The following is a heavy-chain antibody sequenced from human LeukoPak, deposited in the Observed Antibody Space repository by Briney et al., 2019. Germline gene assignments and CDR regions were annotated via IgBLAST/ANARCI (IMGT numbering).Heavy chain of an antibody. CDR1: GYSFTSNY. J-gene: IGHJ4*02. CDR3: ARGQEAFDY. CDR2: IYPSDGST. Sequence: ASVKVSCKASGYSFTSNYIHWVRQAPGQGLEWMGMIYPSDGSTSYAQKFQGSVTVTRDTSTSTVHMELSGLRSEDTAVYYCARGQEAFDYWGQGTLVTVSS. V-gene: IGHV1-46*01.